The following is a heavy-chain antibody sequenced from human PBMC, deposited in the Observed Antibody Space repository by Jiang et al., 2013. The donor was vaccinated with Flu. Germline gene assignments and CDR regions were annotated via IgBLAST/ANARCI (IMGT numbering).Heavy chain of an antibody. CDR3: ARGVGTTKLAIDY. CDR2: ISGYSDNT. V-gene: IGHV1-18*01. CDR1: GYTFTSYG. D-gene: IGHD1-26*01. Sequence: SGAEVKKPGASVKVSCKASGYTFTSYGISWVRQAPGQGLEWMGWISGYSDNTNSAQKFEGRVTMTTDTSTTTAYMELRSLRSDDTAVYYCARGVGTTKLAIDYWGQGTLVTVSS. J-gene: IGHJ4*02.